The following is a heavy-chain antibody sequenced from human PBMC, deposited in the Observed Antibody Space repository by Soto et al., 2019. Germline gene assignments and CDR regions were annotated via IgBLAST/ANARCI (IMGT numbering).Heavy chain of an antibody. V-gene: IGHV4-39*01. CDR1: GGSISSSSYY. D-gene: IGHD3-10*01. J-gene: IGHJ4*02. CDR2: IYYSGST. CDR3: ARQYGSGSYWFDY. Sequence: SETLSLTCTVSGGSISSSSYYWGWIRQPPGKGLEWIGSIYYSGSTYYNPSLKSRVTISVDTSKNQFSLKLSSVTAADTAVYYRARQYGSGSYWFDYWGQGTLVTVSS.